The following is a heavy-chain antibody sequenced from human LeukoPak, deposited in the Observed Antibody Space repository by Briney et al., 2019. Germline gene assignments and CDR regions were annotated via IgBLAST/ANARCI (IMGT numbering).Heavy chain of an antibody. CDR3: ARGETRITIFGVVINKGYYYYYMDV. CDR2: INHSGST. Sequence: PSETLSLTCAVYGGSFSGYYWNWIRQAPGKGLEWIGEINHSGSTNYNPSLKSRVTISVDTSKNQFSLKLSSVTAADTAVYYCARGETRITIFGVVINKGYYYYYMDVWGKGTTVTVSS. J-gene: IGHJ6*03. CDR1: GGSFSGYY. D-gene: IGHD3-3*01. V-gene: IGHV4-34*01.